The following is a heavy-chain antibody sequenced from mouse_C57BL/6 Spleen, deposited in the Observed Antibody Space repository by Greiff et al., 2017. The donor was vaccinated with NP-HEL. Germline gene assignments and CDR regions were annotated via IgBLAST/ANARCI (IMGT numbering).Heavy chain of an antibody. CDR2: IYPRDGST. CDR1: GYTFTSYD. J-gene: IGHJ3*01. D-gene: IGHD1-1*01. Sequence: LVESGPELVKPGASVKLSCKASGYTFTSYDINWVKQRPGQGLEWIGWIYPRDGSTKYNEKFKGKATLTVDTSSSTAYMELHSLTSEDSAVYFCARDYGSSQFAYWGQGTLVTVSA. V-gene: IGHV1-85*01. CDR3: ARDYGSSQFAY.